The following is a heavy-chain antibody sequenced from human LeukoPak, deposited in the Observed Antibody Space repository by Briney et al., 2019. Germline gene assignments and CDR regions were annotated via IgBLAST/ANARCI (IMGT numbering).Heavy chain of an antibody. V-gene: IGHV4-34*01. Sequence: SETLSLTCAVYGGSFSGYYWSWIRQPPGKGLEWIGEINHSGSTNYNPPLKSRVTISVEASKNQFSLKLRSVTAADTAVYYCARHIPGNPYFDYWGQGTLVTVSS. CDR3: ARHIPGNPYFDY. CDR2: INHSGST. D-gene: IGHD4-23*01. J-gene: IGHJ4*02. CDR1: GGSFSGYY.